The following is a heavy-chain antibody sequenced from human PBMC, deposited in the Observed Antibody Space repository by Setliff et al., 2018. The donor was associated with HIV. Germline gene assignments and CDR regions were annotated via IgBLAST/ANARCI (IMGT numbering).Heavy chain of an antibody. Sequence: PSETLSLTCSVSGHSISGYYWSWIRQPAGRGLEWIGRIHTSGNTNCNPSLRGRVTMSVDMSKNQFSLKLTSVSAADTAVYYCARDRIEFVAEDPHDVFDIWGRGTLVTVSS. CDR1: GHSISGYY. J-gene: IGHJ3*02. D-gene: IGHD5-12*01. V-gene: IGHV4-4*07. CDR3: ARDRIEFVAEDPHDVFDI. CDR2: IHTSGNT.